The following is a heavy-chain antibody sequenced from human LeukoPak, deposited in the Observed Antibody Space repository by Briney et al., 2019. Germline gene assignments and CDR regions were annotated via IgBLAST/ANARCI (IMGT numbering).Heavy chain of an antibody. Sequence: GASVKVSCKASGYTFTSYGISWVRQAPGQGLEWMGWISAYNGNTNYAQKLQGRVTMTTDTSTSTAYMELRSLRSDDTAVYYCARDGPNGHRNYPSIVSWYYYYGMDVWGQGTTVTVSS. CDR1: GYTFTSYG. J-gene: IGHJ6*02. CDR3: ARDGPNGHRNYPSIVSWYYYYGMDV. D-gene: IGHD1-26*01. CDR2: ISAYNGNT. V-gene: IGHV1-18*01.